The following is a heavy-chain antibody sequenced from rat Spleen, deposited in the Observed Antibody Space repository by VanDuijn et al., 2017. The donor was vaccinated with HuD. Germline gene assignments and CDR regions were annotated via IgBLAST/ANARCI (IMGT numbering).Heavy chain of an antibody. CDR1: GFTFSNFP. Sequence: EVQLVESGGGLVQPGRSLKLSCAASGFTFSNFPMAWVRQATKKGLVWVASISSGGNGTYYPDAVKGRLTISRENANSTLYLQVDSLRSEDTATYYCARHWGYWGQGVMVTVSS. J-gene: IGHJ2*01. D-gene: IGHD4-6*01. CDR2: ISSGGNGT. V-gene: IGHV5-25*01. CDR3: ARHWGY.